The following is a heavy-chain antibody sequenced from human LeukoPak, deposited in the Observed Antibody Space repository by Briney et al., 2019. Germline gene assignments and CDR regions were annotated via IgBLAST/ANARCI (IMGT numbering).Heavy chain of an antibody. CDR1: GFTFSSYA. V-gene: IGHV3-23*01. CDR3: AKGYCSGGSCYPFDY. Sequence: PGGSLRLSCAASGFTFSSYAMSWVRQAPGKGLEWVSAISGSGGSTYYADSVKGRFTISRDNSKNTLYLQMNSLRAEDTAVYYCAKGYCSGGSCYPFDYWGQGTLVTGSS. J-gene: IGHJ4*02. CDR2: ISGSGGST. D-gene: IGHD2-15*01.